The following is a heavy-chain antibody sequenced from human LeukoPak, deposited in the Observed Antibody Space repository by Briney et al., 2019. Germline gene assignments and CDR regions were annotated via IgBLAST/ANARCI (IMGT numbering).Heavy chain of an antibody. CDR3: ALFQLGYCSSTSCYGTAVNWFDP. D-gene: IGHD2-2*01. V-gene: IGHV5-51*01. CDR2: IYPGDSDT. J-gene: IGHJ5*02. Sequence: GESLKISCKGSGYSFTSYWIGWVRQMPGKGLECMGIIYPGDSDTRYSPSFQGQVTISADKSISTAYLQWSSLKASDTAMYYCALFQLGYCSSTSCYGTAVNWFDPWGQGTLVTVSS. CDR1: GYSFTSYW.